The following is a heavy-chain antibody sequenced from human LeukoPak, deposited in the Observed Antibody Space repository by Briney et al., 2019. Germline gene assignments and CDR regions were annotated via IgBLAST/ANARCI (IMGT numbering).Heavy chain of an antibody. CDR3: AKSVAPLAYDSSGYYYVTDY. Sequence: GGSLRLSCAASGFTFSSYAMSWVRQAPGKGLEWVSAISGSGGSTYYADSAKGRFTISRDNSKNTLYLQMNSLRAEDTAVYYCAKSVAPLAYDSSGYYYVTDYWGQGTLVTVSS. V-gene: IGHV3-23*01. J-gene: IGHJ4*02. CDR1: GFTFSSYA. D-gene: IGHD3-22*01. CDR2: ISGSGGST.